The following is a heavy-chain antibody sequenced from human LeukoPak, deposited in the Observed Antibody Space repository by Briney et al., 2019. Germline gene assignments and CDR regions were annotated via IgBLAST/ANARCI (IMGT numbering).Heavy chain of an antibody. J-gene: IGHJ4*02. D-gene: IGHD6-19*01. V-gene: IGHV3-30-3*01. CDR3: ARDGGKRIAVAGTGLDY. CDR1: GFTFSSNA. Sequence: PGGSLRLSCAASGFTFSSNAMHWVRQAPGKGLEWVAVISYDGSNKYYADSVKGRFTISRDNSKNTLYLQMNSLRAEDTAVYYCARDGGKRIAVAGTGLDYWGQGTLVTVSS. CDR2: ISYDGSNK.